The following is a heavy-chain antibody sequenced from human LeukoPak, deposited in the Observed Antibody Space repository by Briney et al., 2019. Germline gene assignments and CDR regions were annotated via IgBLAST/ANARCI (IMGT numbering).Heavy chain of an antibody. V-gene: IGHV3-23*01. CDR1: GFTFSSYA. J-gene: IGHJ4*02. Sequence: GASLRPSCAAAGFTFSSYAMSWVRQAPGKGLEWVSHISASGRTTDYADSVKGRSTISRDNSKNTVYLQMNSLRAEDTAVYYCAKLCSGGSCYWNYWGQGTLVTVSS. D-gene: IGHD2-15*01. CDR2: ISASGRTT. CDR3: AKLCSGGSCYWNY.